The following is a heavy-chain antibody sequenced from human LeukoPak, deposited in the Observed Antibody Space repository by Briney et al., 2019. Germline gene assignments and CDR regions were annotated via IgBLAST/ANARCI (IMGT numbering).Heavy chain of an antibody. CDR1: GGSISSNSYY. Sequence: PSETLSLTCAVSGGSISSNSYYWGWIRQPPGKGLEWIGSIYYSGSTNYNPSLKSRVTISVDTSKNQFSLKLSSVTAADTAVYYCAREGGKYSYGLLDYWGQGTLVTVSS. CDR2: IYYSGST. V-gene: IGHV4-39*07. CDR3: AREGGKYSYGLLDY. J-gene: IGHJ4*02. D-gene: IGHD5-18*01.